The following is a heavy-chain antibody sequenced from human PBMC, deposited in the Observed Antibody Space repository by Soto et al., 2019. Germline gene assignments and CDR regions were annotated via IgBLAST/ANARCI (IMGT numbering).Heavy chain of an antibody. J-gene: IGHJ4*02. CDR3: ATIPPTECSDGSCYFDY. CDR2: IIPIFGTA. Sequence: VASVKVSCKASGGTFSSYAISWVRQAPGQGLEWMGGIIPIFGTANYAQKFQGRVTITADESTSTAYMELSSLRSEDTAVYYCATIPPTECSDGSCYFDYWGQGTLVTVSS. D-gene: IGHD2-15*01. V-gene: IGHV1-69*13. CDR1: GGTFSSYA.